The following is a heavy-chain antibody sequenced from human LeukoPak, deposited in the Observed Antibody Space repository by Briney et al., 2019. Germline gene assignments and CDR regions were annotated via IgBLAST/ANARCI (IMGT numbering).Heavy chain of an antibody. CDR1: GFTFSSYW. D-gene: IGHD3-22*01. CDR3: AKDPTDFDSSGQTYFDY. J-gene: IGHJ4*02. CDR2: IKPDGSQI. Sequence: GGSLRLSCAASGFTFSSYWMTWVRQAPGKGLEWVANIKPDGSQIYYVDSVKGRFTISRDNSKNTLYLQMNSLKAEDTAIYYCAKDPTDFDSSGQTYFDYWGQGTLVTVSS. V-gene: IGHV3-7*03.